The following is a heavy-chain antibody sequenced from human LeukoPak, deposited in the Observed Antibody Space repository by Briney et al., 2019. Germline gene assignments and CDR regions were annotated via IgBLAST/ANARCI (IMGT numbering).Heavy chain of an antibody. J-gene: IGHJ6*03. Sequence: ASVKVSCKASGYTFTGYYMHWVRQAPGQGLEWMGRINPNSGGTNYAQKFQGRVTMTRDTSISTTYMDLSRLRSDDTAVYYCAIPPLYDSSGYYYYYYYLAVWGKGTTVTVSS. CDR1: GYTFTGYY. CDR2: INPNSGGT. CDR3: AIPPLYDSSGYYYYYYYLAV. V-gene: IGHV1-2*06. D-gene: IGHD3-22*01.